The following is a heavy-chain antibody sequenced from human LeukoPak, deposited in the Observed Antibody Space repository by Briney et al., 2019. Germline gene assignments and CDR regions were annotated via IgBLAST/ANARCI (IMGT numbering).Heavy chain of an antibody. D-gene: IGHD6-13*01. Sequence: EASVKVSCKASGYTFTGYYMHWVRQAPGQGLEWMGWINPNSGGTNYAQKFQGRVTMTRDTSISTAYMELSRLRSDDTAVYYCAIIAAAGSGYYYYMDVWGKGTTVTVSS. CDR2: INPNSGGT. J-gene: IGHJ6*03. V-gene: IGHV1-2*02. CDR1: GYTFTGYY. CDR3: AIIAAAGSGYYYYMDV.